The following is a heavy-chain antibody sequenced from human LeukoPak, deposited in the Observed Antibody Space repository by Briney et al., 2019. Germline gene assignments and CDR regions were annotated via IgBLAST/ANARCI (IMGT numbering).Heavy chain of an antibody. D-gene: IGHD3-22*01. CDR3: TTDRYYDNSELQFQH. CDR2: IKRETDGGTI. CDR1: GFTFSSYA. Sequence: GGSLRLSCVASGFTFSSYAMNWVRQAPGKGLEWLGRIKRETDGGTIDYAAPVKGRFTISRDDSRNTLYLQMDSLKIEDTAVYYCTTDRYYDNSELQFQHWGQGTLVTVSS. V-gene: IGHV3-15*01. J-gene: IGHJ1*01.